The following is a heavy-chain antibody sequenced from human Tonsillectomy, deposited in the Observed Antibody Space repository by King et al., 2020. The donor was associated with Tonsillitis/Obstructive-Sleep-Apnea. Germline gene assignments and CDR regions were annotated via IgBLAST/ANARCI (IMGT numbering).Heavy chain of an antibody. CDR1: GFTVSSNY. CDR2: IYSGGST. D-gene: IGHD2-2*01. J-gene: IGHJ3*02. Sequence: VQLVESGGGLIQPGGSLRLSCAASGFTVSSNYMNWVRQAPGKGLEWVSVIYSGGSTYYADSVEGRFTISRDSSKNTLYLQMNSLRAEDTAVYYCAREYCSSTSCYGMVDAFDIWGQGTMVTVSS. CDR3: AREYCSSTSCYGMVDAFDI. V-gene: IGHV3-53*01.